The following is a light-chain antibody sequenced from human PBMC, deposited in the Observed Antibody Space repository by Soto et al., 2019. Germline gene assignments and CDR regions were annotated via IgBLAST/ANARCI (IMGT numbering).Light chain of an antibody. J-gene: IGKJ1*01. CDR2: AAS. V-gene: IGKV1-39*01. CDR3: QQSFSTPWT. Sequence: DIQMTQSPSSLSASVGDRVTITCRASQSISSYLIWHQQKPGKAPNLLIYAASSLQSGVPSRFXGSGSGTDFTLTISSLQPEDFATYYCQQSFSTPWTFGQGTKVEIK. CDR1: QSISSY.